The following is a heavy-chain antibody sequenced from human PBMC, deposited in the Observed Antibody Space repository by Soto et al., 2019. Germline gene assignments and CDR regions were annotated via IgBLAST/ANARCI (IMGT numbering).Heavy chain of an antibody. J-gene: IGHJ4*02. CDR2: IYYSGST. CDR1: GGSISSGGYY. V-gene: IGHV4-31*03. Sequence: QVQLQESGPGLVKPSQTLSLTCTVSGGSISSGGYYWSWIRQHPGKGLEWIGYIYYSGSTYYNPSLKRRVTISVDRSKNQSSLKLSSVTAADTAVYYCARELRRTIAVAAFDYWGQGTLVTVSS. CDR3: ARELRRTIAVAAFDY. D-gene: IGHD6-19*01.